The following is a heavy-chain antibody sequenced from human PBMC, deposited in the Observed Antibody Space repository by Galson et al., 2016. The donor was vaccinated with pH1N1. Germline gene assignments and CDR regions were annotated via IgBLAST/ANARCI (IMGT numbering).Heavy chain of an antibody. J-gene: IGHJ4*02. CDR1: GYTFTDNF. CDR2: INPDSGGT. Sequence: SVKVSCKASGYTFTDNFIHWVRQTPGQGLEWLGWINPDSGGTNYAQSFNDRVTMTRDTSTNTIFMQLSSLGSDDTAIYFCARILSTDYDFWSSYNLPFDLWGQGTLVTVSS. CDR3: ARILSTDYDFWSSYNLPFDL. D-gene: IGHD3-3*01. V-gene: IGHV1-2*02.